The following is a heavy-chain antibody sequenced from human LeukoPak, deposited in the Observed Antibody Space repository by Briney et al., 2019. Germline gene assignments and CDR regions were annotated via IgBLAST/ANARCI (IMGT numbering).Heavy chain of an antibody. Sequence: ETGGSLRLSCAASGFTFSDYYMSWIRQAPGKGLEWVAGVSGSATKTYYADSVKGRFTISRDKSKRTLYLHMSSLRAEDTAIYYCAKDRRAMIIPTGGFDWGQGTLVTVSS. CDR3: AKDRRAMIIPTGGFD. CDR2: VSGSATKT. V-gene: IGHV3-23*01. D-gene: IGHD3-22*01. CDR1: GFTFSDYY. J-gene: IGHJ4*02.